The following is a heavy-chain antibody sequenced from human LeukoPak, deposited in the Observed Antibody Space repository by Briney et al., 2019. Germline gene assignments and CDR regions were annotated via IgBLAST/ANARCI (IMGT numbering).Heavy chain of an antibody. J-gene: IGHJ5*02. D-gene: IGHD6-13*01. CDR3: ARGPSASWYLVDL. V-gene: IGHV4-59*01. Sequence: PSETLSLTCTVSGGSISTYYWSWIRQPPGKGLEWIGYIYYSGSTNYNPSLKSRVTLSEDTSKDQFSLNLSSVTAADTAVYYCARGPSASWYLVDLWGQGTLVTVSS. CDR2: IYYSGST. CDR1: GGSISTYY.